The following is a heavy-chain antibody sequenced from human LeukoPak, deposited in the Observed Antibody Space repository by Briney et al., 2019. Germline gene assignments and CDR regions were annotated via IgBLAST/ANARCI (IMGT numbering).Heavy chain of an antibody. D-gene: IGHD3-10*01. CDR2: IKEDGSEK. CDR3: VNFFGGEYPDS. Sequence: GRSLRLSCAASGFTFSSYGMHWVRQAPGKGLEWVANIKEDGSEKYYVDSVKGRFTISRDNAKNSLYLQMNSLRGEDTAVYYCVNFFGGEYPDSWGQGTQVAVSS. J-gene: IGHJ4*02. V-gene: IGHV3-7*01. CDR1: GFTFSSYG.